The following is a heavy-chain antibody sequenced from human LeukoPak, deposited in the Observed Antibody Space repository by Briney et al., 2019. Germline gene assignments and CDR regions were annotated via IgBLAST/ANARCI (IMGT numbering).Heavy chain of an antibody. CDR1: GVTFSSYA. CDR2: ISGSGGST. D-gene: IGHD5-12*01. Sequence: GGSLRLSCAASGVTFSSYAMSWVRQAPGKGLEWASAISGSGGSTYYADSVKGRFTISRDNSKNTLYLQMNSLRAEDTAVYYCAKVGSGYDKALDYWGQGTLVTVSS. CDR3: AKVGSGYDKALDY. V-gene: IGHV3-23*01. J-gene: IGHJ4*02.